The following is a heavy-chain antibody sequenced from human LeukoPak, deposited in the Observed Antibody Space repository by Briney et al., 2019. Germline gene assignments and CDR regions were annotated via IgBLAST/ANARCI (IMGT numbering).Heavy chain of an antibody. CDR2: IKHSGST. Sequence: PSETLSLTCAVYGGSFSGYYWSWTRQPPGKGLEWIGEIKHSGSTNYNPSLKSRVTISVDTSKNQFSLKLSSVTAADTAVYYCARDEAHPNTYYYGSGSYYARLDIWGQGTMVTVSS. V-gene: IGHV4-34*01. D-gene: IGHD3-10*01. CDR3: ARDEAHPNTYYYGSGSYYARLDI. CDR1: GGSFSGYY. J-gene: IGHJ3*02.